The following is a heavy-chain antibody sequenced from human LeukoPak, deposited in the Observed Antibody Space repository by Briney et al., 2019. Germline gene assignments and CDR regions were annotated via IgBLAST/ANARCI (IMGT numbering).Heavy chain of an antibody. CDR2: IWYDGRNK. J-gene: IGHJ3*02. CDR3: ARVNRGDAFDI. CDR1: GFTFSSFG. V-gene: IGHV3-33*01. Sequence: GGSLRLSCAASGFTFSSFGVQWVRQAPGKGLEWVAVIWYDGRNKFYADSLKGRFTISRDNSKNTLYLQMNSLRADDTAVYYCARVNRGDAFDIWGQGTLVTVSS. D-gene: IGHD3-16*02.